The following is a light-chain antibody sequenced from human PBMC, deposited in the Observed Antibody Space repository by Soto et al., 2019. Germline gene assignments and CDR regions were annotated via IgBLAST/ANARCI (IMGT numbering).Light chain of an antibody. CDR3: SSYTTSSLDV. CDR2: DVS. J-gene: IGLJ1*01. Sequence: QSALTQPASVSGSPGQSITISCSGTSSDVGGYNYVSWYQQHPGKAPKLMIYDVSYRPSGISNRFSGSKSDNTASLTISGLQAEDEADYYCSSYTTSSLDVFGSGTKLTVL. V-gene: IGLV2-14*01. CDR1: SSDVGGYNY.